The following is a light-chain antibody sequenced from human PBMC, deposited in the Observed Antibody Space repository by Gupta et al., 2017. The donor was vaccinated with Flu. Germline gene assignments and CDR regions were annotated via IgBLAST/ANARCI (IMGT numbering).Light chain of an antibody. CDR2: DAS. V-gene: IGKV3-11*01. CDR3: QQRSNF. CDR1: QSVSSY. J-gene: IGKJ4*01. Sequence: TQSPATPALSPGERATRSCRASQSVSSYLAWYQQKPGQAPRLLIYDASNRATGITARFSGSGSGTDFTLTSSSLEPEDFAVYYCQQRSNFFGGGTKLEI.